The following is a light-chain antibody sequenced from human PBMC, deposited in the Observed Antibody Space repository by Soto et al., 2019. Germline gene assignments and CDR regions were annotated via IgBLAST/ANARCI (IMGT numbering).Light chain of an antibody. CDR1: RSVSSRY. V-gene: IGKV3-20*01. CDR2: GAS. Sequence: EIVLTQSPGTLSLSPGEGATLSCRASRSVSSRYLAWYQQKAGQAPRLLISGASSRATGIPDRFSGSGSGTDFTLIISRLEPEDFAMYYCHQYGYSPNTFGQGTKVEIK. CDR3: HQYGYSPNT. J-gene: IGKJ2*01.